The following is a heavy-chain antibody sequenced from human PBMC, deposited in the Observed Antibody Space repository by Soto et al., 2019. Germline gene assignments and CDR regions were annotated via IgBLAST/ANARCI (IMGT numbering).Heavy chain of an antibody. CDR1: GGSISSSSYY. Sequence: SETLSLTCTVSGGSISSSSYYWGWIRQPPGKGLEWIGSIYYSGSTYYNPSLKSRVTISVDTSKNQFSLKLSSVTAADTAVYYCERLHSTEDYYYYGMDVWGQGTTVT. D-gene: IGHD4-4*01. J-gene: IGHJ6*02. CDR2: IYYSGST. V-gene: IGHV4-39*01. CDR3: ERLHSTEDYYYYGMDV.